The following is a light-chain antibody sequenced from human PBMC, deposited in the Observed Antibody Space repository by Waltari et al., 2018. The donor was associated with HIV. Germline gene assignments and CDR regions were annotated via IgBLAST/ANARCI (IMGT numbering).Light chain of an antibody. J-gene: IGKJ4*01. CDR3: LQFHTLPLT. CDR1: QDITKK. V-gene: IGKV1-33*01. Sequence: QMTQSPSSLSASVGDRVTITCQASQDITKKLSWYQQKPGKAPNLLISDASTLAPGVPSRFSGSGSGTHFSLSIGSRQPEDIATYFCLQFHTLPLTFGAGTKVEIK. CDR2: DAS.